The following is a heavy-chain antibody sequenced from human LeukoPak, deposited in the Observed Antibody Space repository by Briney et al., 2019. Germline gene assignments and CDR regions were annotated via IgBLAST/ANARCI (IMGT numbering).Heavy chain of an antibody. CDR3: ARANWGCFDY. V-gene: IGHV3-66*01. J-gene: IGHJ4*02. Sequence: GGSLRLSCAASGFTVSSNYMNWVRQAPGKGLEWVSVIYSGGGTDYADSVKGRFTISRDNSKNTLYLQMNSLRAEDTAVYYCARANWGCFDYWGQGTLVTVSS. CDR2: IYSGGGT. CDR1: GFTVSSNY. D-gene: IGHD7-27*01.